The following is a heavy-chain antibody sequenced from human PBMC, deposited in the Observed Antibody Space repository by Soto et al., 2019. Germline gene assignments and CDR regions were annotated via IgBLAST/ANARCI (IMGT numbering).Heavy chain of an antibody. CDR1: GFTFSSYA. CDR3: ARESVGATFDY. J-gene: IGHJ4*02. Sequence: QVQLVESGGGVVQPGRSLRLSCAASGFTFSSYAMHWVRQAPGKGLEWVAVISYDGSNKYYADSVKGRFTISRDNSKNTLYLQMNSLRAEDTAVYYCARESVGATFDYWGQGTLVTVSS. D-gene: IGHD1-26*01. CDR2: ISYDGSNK. V-gene: IGHV3-30-3*01.